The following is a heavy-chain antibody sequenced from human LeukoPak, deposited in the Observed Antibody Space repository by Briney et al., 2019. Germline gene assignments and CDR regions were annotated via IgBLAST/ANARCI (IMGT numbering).Heavy chain of an antibody. D-gene: IGHD6-19*01. J-gene: IGHJ4*02. Sequence: ASVKVSCKASGYTFTSYGISWVRQAPGQGLEWMGWISAYNGNTNYAQKLQGRVTMTTDTSISTAYMELSRLRSDDTAVYYCAAGYSSGWFLFDYWGQGTLVTVSS. CDR3: AAGYSSGWFLFDY. CDR2: ISAYNGNT. V-gene: IGHV1-18*01. CDR1: GYTFTSYG.